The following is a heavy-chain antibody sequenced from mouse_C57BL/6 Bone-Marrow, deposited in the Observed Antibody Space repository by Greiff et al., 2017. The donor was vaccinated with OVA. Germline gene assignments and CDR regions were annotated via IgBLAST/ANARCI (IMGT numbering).Heavy chain of an antibody. Sequence: EVKVEESGGGLVKPGGSLKLSCAASGFTFSSYAMSWVRQTPEKRLEWVATISDGGSYTYYPDNVKGRFTISRDNAKNNLYLQMSHLKSEDTAMYYCARGPWMDYWGQGTSVTVSS. CDR3: ARGPWMDY. CDR1: GFTFSSYA. V-gene: IGHV5-4*03. CDR2: ISDGGSYT. J-gene: IGHJ4*01.